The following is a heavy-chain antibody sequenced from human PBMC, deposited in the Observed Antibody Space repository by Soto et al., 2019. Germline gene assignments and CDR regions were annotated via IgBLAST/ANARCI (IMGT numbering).Heavy chain of an antibody. V-gene: IGHV4-59*01. CDR2: IYYSGST. CDR3: ARARQYQLLYYNWFDP. D-gene: IGHD2-2*02. CDR1: GGSISSYY. J-gene: IGHJ5*02. Sequence: PSETLSLTCTVSGGSISSYYWSWIRQPPGKGLEWIGYIYYSGSTNYNPSLKSRVTISVDTSKNQFSLKLSSVTAADTAVYYCARARQYQLLYYNWFDPWGQGTLVTVS.